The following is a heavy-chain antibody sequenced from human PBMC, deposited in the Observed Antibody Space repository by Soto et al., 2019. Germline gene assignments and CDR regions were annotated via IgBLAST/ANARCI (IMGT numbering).Heavy chain of an antibody. V-gene: IGHV1-18*01. CDR3: AVYSSSGYNWFDP. D-gene: IGHD6-13*01. CDR1: GYTFTSYG. CDR2: ISAYNGNT. Sequence: GASVKVSCRASGYTFTSYGISWVRQAPGQGLEWMGWISAYNGNTNYAQKLQGRVTMTTDTSTSTAYMELRSLRSDDTAVYYCAVYSSSGYNWFDPWGQGTLVTVSS. J-gene: IGHJ5*02.